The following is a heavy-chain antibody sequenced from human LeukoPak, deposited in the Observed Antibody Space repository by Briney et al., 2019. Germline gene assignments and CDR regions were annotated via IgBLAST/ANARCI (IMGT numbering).Heavy chain of an antibody. CDR2: IYYGGST. V-gene: IGHV4-39*01. J-gene: IGHJ4*02. CDR3: TRQPPRVYYFDY. CDR1: GGSISNYY. Sequence: SETLSLTCTVSGGSISNYYWAWIRQPPGEALEWIGSIYYGGSTYYNPSLKSRVTISVDTSKNQFSLKLTSVTAADAAVYYCTRQPPRVYYFDYWGQGTLVTVSS.